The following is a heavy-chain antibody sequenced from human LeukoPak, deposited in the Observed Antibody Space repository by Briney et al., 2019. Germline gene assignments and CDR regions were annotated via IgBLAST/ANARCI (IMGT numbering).Heavy chain of an antibody. CDR2: VYTSGST. V-gene: IGHV4-61*02. D-gene: IGHD2-21*01. J-gene: IGHJ5*02. CDR3: ARGSESDSDNWFDP. CDR1: GGSISSGSYY. Sequence: PSETLSLTRTVSGGSISSGSYYWSWIRQPAGKGLEWIGRVYTSGSTNYNPSLKSRVTISVDTSKNQFSLKLSSVTAADTAVYHCARGSESDSDNWFDPWGQGTLVTVSS.